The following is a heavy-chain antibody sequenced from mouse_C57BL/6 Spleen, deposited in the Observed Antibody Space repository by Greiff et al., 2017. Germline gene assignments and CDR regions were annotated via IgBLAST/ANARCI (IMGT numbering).Heavy chain of an antibody. V-gene: IGHV5-17*01. J-gene: IGHJ1*03. CDR3: ARLLGQYWYFGV. D-gene: IGHD3-3*01. CDR2: ISSGSSTI. CDR1: GFTFSDYG. Sequence: VQLQQSGGGLVKPGGSLKLSCAASGFTFSDYGMHWVRQAPEKGLEWVAYISSGSSTIYYADTVKGRFTISRDNAKNTPFLQMTILRSEYTAMFYCARLLGQYWYFGVWGTGNTGTVSS.